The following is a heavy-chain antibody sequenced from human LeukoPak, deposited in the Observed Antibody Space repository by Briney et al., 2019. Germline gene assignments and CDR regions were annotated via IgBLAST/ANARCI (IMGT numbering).Heavy chain of an antibody. CDR1: GFTVSSNY. J-gene: IGHJ4*02. Sequence: GGSLRLSCAASGFTVSSNYMSWVRQAPGKGLERVSVIYSGGSTYYADSVKGRFTISRDNSKNTLYLQMNSLRAEDTAVYYCAKDVGDYGTYYFDYWGQGTLVTVSS. CDR3: AKDVGDYGTYYFDY. D-gene: IGHD4-17*01. V-gene: IGHV3-53*01. CDR2: IYSGGST.